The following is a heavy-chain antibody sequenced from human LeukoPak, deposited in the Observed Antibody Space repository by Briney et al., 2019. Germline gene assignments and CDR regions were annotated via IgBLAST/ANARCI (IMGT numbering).Heavy chain of an antibody. J-gene: IGHJ4*02. D-gene: IGHD1-1*01. V-gene: IGHV3-7*01. CDR3: ARHIDWKFDY. Sequence: PGGPLRLSCAPSGFTFTSYLMTWVRQAPGKGLEWVANIKHDGTEEYYVDSLKGRFTISRDNAKNSLYLQMNSLRAEDTAVYYGARHIDWKFDYWGQGTLVTVSS. CDR2: IKHDGTEE. CDR1: GFTFTSYL.